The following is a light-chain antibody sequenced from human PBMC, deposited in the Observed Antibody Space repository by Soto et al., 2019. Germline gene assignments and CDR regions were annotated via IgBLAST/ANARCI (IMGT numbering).Light chain of an antibody. CDR1: SSDVGAFNF. J-gene: IGLJ1*01. V-gene: IGLV2-14*01. CDR2: EVT. Sequence: QSVPTQPASVSGSPGQSITISCTGTSSDVGAFNFVSWYQQHPGKAPKLIIYEVTNRPSGVSNRFSGSKSGNTASLTISGLQAEDEADFYCNSYTTSSTLVFGTGTKVTVL. CDR3: NSYTTSSTLV.